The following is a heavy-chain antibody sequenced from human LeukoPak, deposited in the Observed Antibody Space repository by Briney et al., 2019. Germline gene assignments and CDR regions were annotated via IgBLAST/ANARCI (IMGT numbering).Heavy chain of an antibody. CDR2: IESKTDGGTT. J-gene: IGHJ4*02. V-gene: IGHV3-15*04. CDR3: TTYGSGRKFDY. Sequence: GGSLRLSCAASGFSLSDAWMSWVRQIPGKGLEWVGRIESKTDGGTTDYAAPVKGRFTISRDDSTNTLYLQMNSLKSEDTAVYYCTTYGSGRKFDYWGQGILVTVSS. D-gene: IGHD3-10*01. CDR1: GFSLSDAW.